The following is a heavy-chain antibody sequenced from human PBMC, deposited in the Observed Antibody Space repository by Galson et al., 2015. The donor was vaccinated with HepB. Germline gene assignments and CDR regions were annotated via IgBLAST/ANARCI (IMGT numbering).Heavy chain of an antibody. Sequence: SVKVSCKASGYTFTGYYIHWVRQAPGQGLEWMGRINPNTGGTNYAQKFQGRVTMTRDTSISTAYMELTRLTSDDTAVYYCARDGQGGAADPWGQGTLVTVSS. CDR1: GYTFTGYY. CDR2: INPNTGGT. D-gene: IGHD6-13*01. V-gene: IGHV1-2*06. CDR3: ARDGQGGAADP. J-gene: IGHJ5*02.